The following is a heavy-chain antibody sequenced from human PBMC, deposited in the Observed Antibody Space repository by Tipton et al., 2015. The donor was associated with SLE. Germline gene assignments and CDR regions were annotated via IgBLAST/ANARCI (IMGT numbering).Heavy chain of an antibody. Sequence: SLRLSCAASGFTFSDYAMSWVRQAPGKGLEWVSVIHIGGSTYYADSVKGRFTISTDKSRNTLYLQMNSLRADDMAIYYCARGTWGLYYFDYWGQGTLVTVSS. CDR3: ARGTWGLYYFDY. D-gene: IGHD7-27*01. CDR1: GFTFSDYA. J-gene: IGHJ4*02. CDR2: IHIGGST. V-gene: IGHV3-23*01.